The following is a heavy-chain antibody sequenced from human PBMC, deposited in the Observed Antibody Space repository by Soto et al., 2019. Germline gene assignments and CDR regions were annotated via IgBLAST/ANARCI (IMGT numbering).Heavy chain of an antibody. CDR1: GGSISSSSYY. V-gene: IGHV4-39*01. CDR2: IYYSGST. D-gene: IGHD2-2*01. CDR3: ARSVNLVPAAIHWFDP. Sequence: SETLSLTCTVSGGSISSSSYYWGWIRQPPGKGLEWIGSIYYSGSTYYNPSLKSRVTISVDTSKNQFSLKLSSVTAADTAVYYCARSVNLVPAAIHWFDPWGQGTLVTVSS. J-gene: IGHJ5*02.